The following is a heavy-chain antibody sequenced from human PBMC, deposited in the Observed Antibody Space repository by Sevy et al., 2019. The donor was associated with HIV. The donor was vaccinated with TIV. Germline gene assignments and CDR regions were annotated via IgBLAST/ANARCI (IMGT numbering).Heavy chain of an antibody. CDR2: INWNSGSL. Sequence: GGSLRLSCAGSGFTFEDYALHWVRQAPGQGLEWVAGINWNSGSLYYADSVKGRFTISRDDAKNSLYLQMDTLRTEDTALYYCAKTPMTEAAPYFDFWGQGTLVNVSS. V-gene: IGHV3-9*01. J-gene: IGHJ4*02. D-gene: IGHD6-19*01. CDR1: GFTFEDYA. CDR3: AKTPMTEAAPYFDF.